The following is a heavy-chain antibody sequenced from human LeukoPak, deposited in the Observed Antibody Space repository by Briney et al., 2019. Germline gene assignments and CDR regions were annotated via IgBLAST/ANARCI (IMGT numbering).Heavy chain of an antibody. V-gene: IGHV3-7*01. CDR3: VRDSGDY. CDR1: GFTLRDYW. CDR2: IKQDGSQK. Sequence: GGSLRLSCAASGFTLRDYWMSWVRQVPEKGLEWVANIKQDGSQKNYVDSFKGRFTISRDNGRNSLSLEMNSLRVEDTAIYYCVRDSGDYWGQGILVTVSS. J-gene: IGHJ4*02.